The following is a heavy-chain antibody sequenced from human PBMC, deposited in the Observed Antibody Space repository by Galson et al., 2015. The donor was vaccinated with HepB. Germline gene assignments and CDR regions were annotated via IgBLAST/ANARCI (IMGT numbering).Heavy chain of an antibody. Sequence: SLRHPFAASGFNLSSYAISWVRRAPGKGLEWVSAISGSGSSTYYADSVKGRFTISRDNSKNTLYLQMNSLRAEDTAVYYCAKGPSSSWYRVYFDYWGQGTLVTVSS. CDR2: ISGSGSST. J-gene: IGHJ4*02. V-gene: IGHV3-23*01. D-gene: IGHD6-13*01. CDR1: GFNLSSYA. CDR3: AKGPSSSWYRVYFDY.